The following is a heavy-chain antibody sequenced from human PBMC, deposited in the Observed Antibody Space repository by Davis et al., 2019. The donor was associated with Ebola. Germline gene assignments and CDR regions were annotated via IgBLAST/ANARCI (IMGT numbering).Heavy chain of an antibody. Sequence: GESLKISCAASGFTFSSYWMSWVRQAPGKGLEWVANKKQDGSEKYYVDSVKGRFTISRDHAKSSLYLQMNSLRDEDTAVYYCTRDTRSSGWYGDFDSWGQGTLVTVSS. V-gene: IGHV3-7*03. CDR2: KKQDGSEK. D-gene: IGHD6-19*01. CDR3: TRDTRSSGWYGDFDS. J-gene: IGHJ4*02. CDR1: GFTFSSYW.